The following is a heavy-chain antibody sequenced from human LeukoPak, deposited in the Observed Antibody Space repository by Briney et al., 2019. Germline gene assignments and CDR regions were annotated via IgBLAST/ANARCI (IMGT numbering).Heavy chain of an antibody. D-gene: IGHD3-3*01. Sequence: SETLSLTCAVYGGSFSGYYWSWIRQPPGKGLEWIGSIYYSGSTYYNPSLKSRVTISVDTSKNQFSLKLSSVTAADTAVYYCARVVSYYDFWSGYYNEGVYYFDYWGQGTLVTVSS. J-gene: IGHJ4*02. V-gene: IGHV4-34*01. CDR3: ARVVSYYDFWSGYYNEGVYYFDY. CDR1: GGSFSGYY. CDR2: IYYSGST.